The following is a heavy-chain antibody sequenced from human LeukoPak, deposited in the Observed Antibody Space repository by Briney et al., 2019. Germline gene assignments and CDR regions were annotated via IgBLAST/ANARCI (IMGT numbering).Heavy chain of an antibody. Sequence: ASVKVSCKASGYTFTGYYMHWVRQAPGQGLEWMGWINPNSGGTNYAQKFQGRVTMTRDTSIRTAYMELSRLRSDDTAVYYCARVSSWIQLWLRYWGQGTLVTVSS. CDR1: GYTFTGYY. CDR3: ARVSSWIQLWLRY. D-gene: IGHD5-18*01. J-gene: IGHJ4*02. CDR2: INPNSGGT. V-gene: IGHV1-2*02.